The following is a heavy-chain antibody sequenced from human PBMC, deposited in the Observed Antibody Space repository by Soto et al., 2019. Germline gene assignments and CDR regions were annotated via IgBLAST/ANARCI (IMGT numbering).Heavy chain of an antibody. Sequence: QVHLVQSGAEVKRPGASVKVSCKGSGYTFTTYGITWVRQAPGQGLERVGWISAHNGNTNYAQKLQGRVTVTRDTSTSTAYMELRGLRSDDTAVYYCARGRYGDYWGQGALVTVSS. CDR3: ARGRYGDY. CDR1: GYTFTTYG. V-gene: IGHV1-18*01. CDR2: ISAHNGNT. D-gene: IGHD1-1*01. J-gene: IGHJ4*02.